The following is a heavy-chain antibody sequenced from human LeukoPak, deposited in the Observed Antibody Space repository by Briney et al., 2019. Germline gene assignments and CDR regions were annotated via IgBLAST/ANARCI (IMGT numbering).Heavy chain of an antibody. CDR1: GFTFSSYA. Sequence: GGSLRLSCAASGFTFSSYAMHWVRQAPGKGLEWVAVISYDGSNKYYADSVKGRFTISRDNSKNTLYLQMNSLRAEDTAVCYCARVEGYKTEINYFDYWGQGTLVTVSS. CDR2: ISYDGSNK. CDR3: ARVEGYKTEINYFDY. J-gene: IGHJ4*02. D-gene: IGHD1-14*01. V-gene: IGHV3-30-3*01.